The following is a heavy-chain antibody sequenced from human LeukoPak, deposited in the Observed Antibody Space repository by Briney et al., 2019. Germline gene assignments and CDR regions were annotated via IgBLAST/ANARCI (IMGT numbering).Heavy chain of an antibody. CDR2: IYDSGST. D-gene: IGHD3-10*01. V-gene: IGHV4-39*02. CDR1: GGSIRSSYYY. J-gene: IGHJ5*02. Sequence: SETLSLTCTVSGGSIRSSYYYWGWIRQPPGKGLEWIGSIYDSGSTYYNPSLKSRVTISVDTSKNQFSLKLNSVTAADTAVYYCARERKSLLWFGELSTWGQGSLVTVSS. CDR3: ARERKSLLWFGELST.